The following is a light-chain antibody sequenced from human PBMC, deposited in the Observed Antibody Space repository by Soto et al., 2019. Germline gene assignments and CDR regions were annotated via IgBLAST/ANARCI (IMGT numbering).Light chain of an antibody. CDR1: QSVNFY. CDR2: DAS. V-gene: IGKV3-11*01. J-gene: IGKJ4*01. CDR3: QQRSNWRVT. Sequence: EIVLTQSPATLSLSPGERATLSCRASQSVNFYLAWYQQKPGQAPRLLIYDASNRATGIPARFSGSGSGTDFTLTISSLEPEDIAVYYCQQRSNWRVTFGGGTKVEIK.